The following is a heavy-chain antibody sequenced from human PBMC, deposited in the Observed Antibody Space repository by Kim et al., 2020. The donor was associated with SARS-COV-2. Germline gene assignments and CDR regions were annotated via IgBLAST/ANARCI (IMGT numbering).Heavy chain of an antibody. J-gene: IGHJ4*02. CDR1: GYTFTSYG. CDR3: ARDRAGLDDWLPYDY. Sequence: ASVKVSCKASGYTFTSYGISWVRQAPGQGLEWMGWISAYNGNTNYAQKLQGRVTMTTDTSTSTAYMELRSLRSDDTAVYYCARDRAGLDDWLPYDYWGQGTLVTVSS. V-gene: IGHV1-18*01. D-gene: IGHD3-9*01. CDR2: ISAYNGNT.